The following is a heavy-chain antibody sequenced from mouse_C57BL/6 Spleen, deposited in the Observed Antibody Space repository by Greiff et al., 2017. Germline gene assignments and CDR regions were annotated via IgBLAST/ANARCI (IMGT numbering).Heavy chain of an antibody. CDR3: AVNDGSSTGFAY. J-gene: IGHJ3*01. CDR2: IDPSDSDT. CDR1: GYTFTSYW. D-gene: IGHD1-1*01. V-gene: IGHV1-50*01. Sequence: QVQLQQPGAELVKPGASVKLSCKASGYTFTSYWMQWVKQRPGQGLEWIGEIDPSDSDTHYNQKFKGKATLTVDTSSSTAYMQLSSLTSEDSAVYYCAVNDGSSTGFAYWGQGTLVTVSA.